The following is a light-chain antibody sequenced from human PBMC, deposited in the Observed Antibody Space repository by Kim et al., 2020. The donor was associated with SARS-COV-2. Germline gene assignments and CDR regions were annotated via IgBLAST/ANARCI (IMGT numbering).Light chain of an antibody. V-gene: IGLV1-40*01. J-gene: IGLJ1*01. CDR2: GDK. Sequence: QTGTISCTGDSSNIGTGYDVHWFQQLPGTAPKLLIYGDKNRPSGVPDRFSGSKSANSASLAIAGLQAEDEADYYCQSYDSVLSGYVFGSGTKVTVL. CDR1: SSNIGTGYD. CDR3: QSYDSVLSGYV.